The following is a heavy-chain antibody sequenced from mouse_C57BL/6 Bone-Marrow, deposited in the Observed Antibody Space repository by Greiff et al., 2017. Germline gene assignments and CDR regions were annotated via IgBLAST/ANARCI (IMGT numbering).Heavy chain of an antibody. D-gene: IGHD2-3*01. J-gene: IGHJ2*01. CDR3: TRGYDGYYAFDY. CDR1: GFNIKDDY. CDR2: IDPENGDT. Sequence: VQLQQSGAELVRPGASVKLSCTASGFNIKDDYMHWVKQRPEQGLEWIGWIDPENGDTEYASKFQGKATITADTSSNTAYLQLSSLTSEDTAVYYCTRGYDGYYAFDYWGQGTTLTVSS. V-gene: IGHV14-4*01.